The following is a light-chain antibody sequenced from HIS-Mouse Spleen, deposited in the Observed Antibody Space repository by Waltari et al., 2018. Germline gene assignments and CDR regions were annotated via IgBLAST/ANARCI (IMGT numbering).Light chain of an antibody. V-gene: IGKV3-20*01. CDR1: QSVSNSY. CDR3: QQYGSSWT. CDR2: GAS. Sequence: IVLTQSPGTLSLSPGERATLSCRASQSVSNSYLAWYQQKPGQPPRLLIYGASSRATGIPDRFSGSGSGTDFTLTISRLEPEDFAVYYCQQYGSSWTFGQGTKVEIK. J-gene: IGKJ1*01.